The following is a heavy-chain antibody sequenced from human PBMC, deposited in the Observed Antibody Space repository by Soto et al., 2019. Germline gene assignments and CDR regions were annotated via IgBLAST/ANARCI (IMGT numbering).Heavy chain of an antibody. J-gene: IGHJ6*02. D-gene: IGHD4-17*01. CDR1: GGTFSSYA. CDR3: ARGDYGDHDRYYYYGMDV. Sequence: QVQLVQSGAEVKKPGSSVKVSCKASGGTFSSYAISWVRQAPGQGLEWMGGIIPIFGTANYAQKFQGRVTITADESTSTAYMELSSLRSEDTAVYYCARGDYGDHDRYYYYGMDVWGQGTTVTVSS. V-gene: IGHV1-69*12. CDR2: IIPIFGTA.